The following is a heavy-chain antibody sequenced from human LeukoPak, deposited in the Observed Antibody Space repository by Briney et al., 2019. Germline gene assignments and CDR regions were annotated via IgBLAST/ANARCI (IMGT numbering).Heavy chain of an antibody. CDR3: ARGRAPGRYYYYGMDV. J-gene: IGHJ6*02. CDR2: INPNSGGT. V-gene: IGHV1-2*02. Sequence: GASVKVSFKASGYTFTGYYMHWVRQAPGQGLEWMGWINPNSGGTNYAQKFQGRVTMTRDTSISTAYMELSRLRSDDTAVYYCARGRAPGRYYYYGMDVWGQGTTVTVSS. D-gene: IGHD1-14*01. CDR1: GYTFTGYY.